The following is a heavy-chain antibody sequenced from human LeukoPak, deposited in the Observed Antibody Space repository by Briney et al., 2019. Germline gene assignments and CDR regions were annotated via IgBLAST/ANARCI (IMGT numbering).Heavy chain of an antibody. V-gene: IGHV3-23*01. CDR3: AKGGDYADYTIDY. J-gene: IGHJ4*02. D-gene: IGHD4-17*01. Sequence: GGSLRLSCAASGFTFSSYAMSWVRQAPGKGLEWVSAISGSGGSTYYADSVNGRFTISRDNSKNTLYLQTNSLRAEDTAVYYCAKGGDYADYTIDYWGQGILVTVSS. CDR2: ISGSGGST. CDR1: GFTFSSYA.